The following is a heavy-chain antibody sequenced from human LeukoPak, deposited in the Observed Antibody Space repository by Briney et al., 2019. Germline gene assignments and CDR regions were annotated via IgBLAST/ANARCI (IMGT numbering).Heavy chain of an antibody. CDR3: ARHHGGSYLDPYNWFDP. J-gene: IGHJ5*02. V-gene: IGHV1-18*01. D-gene: IGHD1-26*01. CDR1: GYTFTSYG. CDR2: ISAYNGNT. Sequence: ASVKVSCKASGYTFTSYGISWVRQAPGQGLEWMGWISAYNGNTNYAQKLQGRVTMTTDTSTSTAYMELRSLRSDDTAVYYCARHHGGSYLDPYNWFDPWGQGTLVTVSS.